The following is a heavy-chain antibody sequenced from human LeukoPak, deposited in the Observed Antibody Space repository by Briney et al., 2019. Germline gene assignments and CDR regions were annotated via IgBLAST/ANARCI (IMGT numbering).Heavy chain of an antibody. Sequence: GASVTVSCKASGYTFTSYDINWVRQATGQGLEGMGWMNPNSGNTGYAQKFQGRVTMTRNTAISTAYMELSSLRSEDTAVYYCARGGRLRQQRFDYWGQGTLVTVSS. CDR3: ARGGRLRQQRFDY. V-gene: IGHV1-8*01. D-gene: IGHD6-13*01. CDR1: GYTFTSYD. CDR2: MNPNSGNT. J-gene: IGHJ4*02.